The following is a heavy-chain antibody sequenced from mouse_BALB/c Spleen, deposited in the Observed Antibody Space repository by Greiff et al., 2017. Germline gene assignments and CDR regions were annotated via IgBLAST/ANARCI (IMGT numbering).Heavy chain of an antibody. CDR3: AREDYYGSSYDAMDY. V-gene: IGHV2-6-7*01. Sequence: VQGVESGPGLVAPSQSLSITCTVSGFSLTGYGVNWVRQPPGKGLEWLGMIWGDGSTDYNSALKSRLSISKDNSKSQVFLKMNSLQTDDTARYYCAREDYYGSSYDAMDYWGQGTSVTVSS. J-gene: IGHJ4*01. CDR1: GFSLTGYG. D-gene: IGHD1-1*01. CDR2: IWGDGST.